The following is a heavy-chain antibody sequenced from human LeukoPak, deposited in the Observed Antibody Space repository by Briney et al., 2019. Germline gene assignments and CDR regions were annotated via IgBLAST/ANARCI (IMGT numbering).Heavy chain of an antibody. Sequence: PSETLSLTCTVSGGSIRSYYWSWIRQSPGKGLEWIGHIYYSGNANYNPSLKSRATISVDTSKSQFSLRLSSVTAADTALYYCASTPGVAATGTLWWFDPWGQGTLVTVSS. CDR3: ASTPGVAATGTLWWFDP. V-gene: IGHV4-59*01. CDR2: IYYSGNA. J-gene: IGHJ5*02. D-gene: IGHD6-13*01. CDR1: GGSIRSYY.